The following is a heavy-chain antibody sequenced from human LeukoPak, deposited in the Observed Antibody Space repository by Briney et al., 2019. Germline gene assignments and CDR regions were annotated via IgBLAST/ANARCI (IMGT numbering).Heavy chain of an antibody. J-gene: IGHJ5*02. Sequence: ASVKVSCKASGYTFTNYALHWVRLAPGQRLEWMGWINAGNGNREYSQDFQGRVTLTRDTSASTAYMELSSLRSEDTAVYYCARVSSTGFDPWGQGSLVTVSS. CDR3: ARVSSTGFDP. D-gene: IGHD1-1*01. CDR2: INAGNGNR. CDR1: GYTFTNYA. V-gene: IGHV1-3*01.